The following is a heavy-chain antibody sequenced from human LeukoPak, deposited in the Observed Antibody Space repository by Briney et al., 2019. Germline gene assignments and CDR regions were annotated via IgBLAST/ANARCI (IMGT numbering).Heavy chain of an antibody. CDR3: ARIGSSWSFDY. D-gene: IGHD6-13*01. J-gene: IGHJ4*02. CDR2: IYYSGST. Sequence: PSETLSLTCAVYGGSFSGYYWSWIRQPPGKGLEWIGYIYYSGSTNYNPSLKSRVTISVDTSRNQFSLKLSSVTAADTAVYYCARIGSSWSFDYWGQGTLVTVSS. V-gene: IGHV4-59*01. CDR1: GGSFSGYY.